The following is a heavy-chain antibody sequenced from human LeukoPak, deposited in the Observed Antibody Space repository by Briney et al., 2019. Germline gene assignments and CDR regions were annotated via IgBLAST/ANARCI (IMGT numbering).Heavy chain of an antibody. CDR1: GFTFSSYS. D-gene: IGHD1-26*01. Sequence: PGGSLRLSCAASGFTFSSYSMNWVRQAPGKGLEWVSSISSSSSYIYYADSVKGRFTISRDNAKNSLYLQMNSLRAEDTAVYYCARGIPAELPFDYWGQGTLVTVSS. V-gene: IGHV3-21*01. CDR2: ISSSSSYI. CDR3: ARGIPAELPFDY. J-gene: IGHJ4*02.